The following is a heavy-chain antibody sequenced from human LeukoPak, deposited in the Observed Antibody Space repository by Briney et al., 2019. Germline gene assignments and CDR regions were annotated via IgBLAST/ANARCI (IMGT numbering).Heavy chain of an antibody. CDR1: GGTFSSYA. Sequence: ASAKVSCKASGGTFSSYAISWVRQAPGQGLEWMGRIIPIFGIANYAQKFQGRVTITADKSTSTAYMELSSLRSEDTAVYYCARQPDGYNSYYFDYWGQGTLVTVSS. CDR2: IIPIFGIA. J-gene: IGHJ4*02. CDR3: ARQPDGYNSYYFDY. D-gene: IGHD5-24*01. V-gene: IGHV1-69*04.